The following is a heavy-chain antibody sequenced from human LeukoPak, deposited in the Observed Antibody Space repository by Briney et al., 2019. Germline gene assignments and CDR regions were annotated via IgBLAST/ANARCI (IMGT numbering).Heavy chain of an antibody. J-gene: IGHJ6*03. Sequence: SETLSLTCTVSGGSISSHYWSWIRQPPGKGLEWIGYIYYSGSTNYNPSLKSRVTISVDTSKNQFSLKLSSVTAADTAVYYCARGSYDFWSGYYHYYYYYYVDVWGKGTTVTVSS. CDR3: ARGSYDFWSGYYHYYYYYYVDV. D-gene: IGHD3-3*01. V-gene: IGHV4-59*11. CDR1: GGSISSHY. CDR2: IYYSGST.